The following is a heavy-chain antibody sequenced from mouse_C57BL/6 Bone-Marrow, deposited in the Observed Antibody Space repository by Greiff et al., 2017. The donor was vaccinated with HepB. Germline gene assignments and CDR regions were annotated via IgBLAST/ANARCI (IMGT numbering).Heavy chain of an antibody. D-gene: IGHD4-1*02. CDR2: ISSGGSYT. Sequence: EVNVVESGGDLVKPGGSLKLSCAASGFTFSSYGMSWVRQTPDKRLEWVATISSGGSYTYYPDSVKGRFTISRDNAKNTLYLQMSSLKSEDTAMYYCASQAFNCAWFAYWGQGTLVTVSA. CDR3: ASQAFNCAWFAY. CDR1: GFTFSSYG. V-gene: IGHV5-6*01. J-gene: IGHJ3*01.